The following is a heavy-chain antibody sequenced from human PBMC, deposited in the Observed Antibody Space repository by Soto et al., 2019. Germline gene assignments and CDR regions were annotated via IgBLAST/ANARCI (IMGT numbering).Heavy chain of an antibody. J-gene: IGHJ4*02. V-gene: IGHV4-4*02. CDR3: ARHVNLPLAGTGFAY. CDR1: GVSMSSSNW. CDR2: IYHSGTT. D-gene: IGHD6-19*01. Sequence: SETLSLTWAVSGVSMSSSNWWSWVRHPPGKGLEWIGEIYHSGTTNYNPSLRSRVTMSIDTSKEQFSLKLSSVTATDTAVYYCARHVNLPLAGTGFAYWGRGTLVPVSS.